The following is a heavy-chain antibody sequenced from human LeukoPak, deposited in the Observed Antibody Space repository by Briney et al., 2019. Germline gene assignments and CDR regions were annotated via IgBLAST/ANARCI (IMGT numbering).Heavy chain of an antibody. CDR1: GGSVTSSNW. V-gene: IGHV4-4*02. CDR3: ARLMVYARDAFDI. CDR2: IFHSGST. D-gene: IGHD2-8*01. J-gene: IGHJ3*02. Sequence: SGTLSLTCAVSGGSVTSSNWWNWVRQPPGKGLEWIGEIFHSGSTNYSPSLKSRVTISVDKSKNQFSLKLNSVTAADTAVYYCARLMVYARDAFDIWGQGTMVTVSS.